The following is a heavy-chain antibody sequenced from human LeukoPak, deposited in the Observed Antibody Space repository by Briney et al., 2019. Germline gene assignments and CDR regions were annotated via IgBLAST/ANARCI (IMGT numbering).Heavy chain of an antibody. D-gene: IGHD3-10*01. Sequence: GASVKVSCKASGYTFTSYDINWVRQATGQGLEWMGWMNPNSGNTGYAQKFQGRVTMTRNTSISTAYMELSSLRSEDTAVYYCARVRYTMVRGVIRRGYCFDYWGQGILVTVSS. J-gene: IGHJ4*02. CDR1: GYTFTSYD. V-gene: IGHV1-8*01. CDR2: MNPNSGNT. CDR3: ARVRYTMVRGVIRRGYCFDY.